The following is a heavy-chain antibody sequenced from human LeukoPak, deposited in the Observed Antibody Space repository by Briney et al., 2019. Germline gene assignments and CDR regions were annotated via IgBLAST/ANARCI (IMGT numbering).Heavy chain of an antibody. Sequence: PSETLSLTCTVSGGSISSYYWSWIRQPPGKGLEWIGYIYHSGSTYYNPSLKSRVTISVDRSKNQFSLKLSSVTAADTAVYYCARERPPDAFDIWGQGTMVTVSS. J-gene: IGHJ3*02. D-gene: IGHD1-1*01. CDR2: IYHSGST. CDR3: ARERPPDAFDI. CDR1: GGSISSYY. V-gene: IGHV4-59*12.